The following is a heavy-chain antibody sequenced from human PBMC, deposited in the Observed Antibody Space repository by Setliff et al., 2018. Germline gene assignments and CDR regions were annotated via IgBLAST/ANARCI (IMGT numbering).Heavy chain of an antibody. CDR1: GYTFTRYG. CDR2: ISAYNGDT. D-gene: IGHD6-19*01. J-gene: IGHJ4*02. CDR3: ARGNSRSSVWYVVPHFDY. V-gene: IGHV1-18*01. Sequence: ASVKVSCKASGYTFTRYGINWVRQAPGQGLEWVGWISAYNGDTNYAQKFQGRVTMTTDTSTSTAYMDLRSLRSDDTAVYYCARGNSRSSVWYVVPHFDYWGQGTLVTVS.